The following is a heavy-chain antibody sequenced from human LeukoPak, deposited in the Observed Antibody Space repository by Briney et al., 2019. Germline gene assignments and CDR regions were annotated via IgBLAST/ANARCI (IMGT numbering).Heavy chain of an antibody. CDR3: AREGGYSGHFDD. Sequence: KPSETLSLTCTVSGGSVSSGSYYWSWIRQPPGKGLEWIGNIYYSGSSNYNPSLKSRVTISVDTSKNQFSLKVSSVTAADTAVYYCAREGGYSGHFDDWGQGTLVTVSS. J-gene: IGHJ4*02. CDR1: GGSVSSGSYY. CDR2: IYYSGSS. D-gene: IGHD5-12*01. V-gene: IGHV4-61*01.